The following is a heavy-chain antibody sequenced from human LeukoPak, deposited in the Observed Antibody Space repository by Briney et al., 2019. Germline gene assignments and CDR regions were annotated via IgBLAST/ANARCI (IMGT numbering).Heavy chain of an antibody. CDR1: GGSSSSSSYY. CDR3: GTVAGTFGWFDP. Sequence: SETLSLTCTVSGGSSSSSSYYWGWIRQPPGKGLEWIGSIYYSGSTYYNPSLKSRVTISVDTSKNQFSLKLSSVTAADTAVYYCGTVAGTFGWFDPWGQGTLVTVSS. V-gene: IGHV4-39*01. J-gene: IGHJ5*02. D-gene: IGHD6-19*01. CDR2: IYYSGST.